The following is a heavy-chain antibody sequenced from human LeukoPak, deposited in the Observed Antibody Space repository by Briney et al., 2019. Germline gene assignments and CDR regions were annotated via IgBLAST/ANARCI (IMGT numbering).Heavy chain of an antibody. CDR3: ARGLDYSYYYYYYYMDV. CDR1: GGSFSGYY. V-gene: IGHV4-34*01. Sequence: SETLSLTCAVYGGSFSGYYWSWIRQPPGEGLEWIGEINHSGSTNYNPSLKSRVTISVDTSKNQFSLKLSSVTAADTAVYYCARGLDYSYYYYYYYMDVWGKGTTVTVSS. J-gene: IGHJ6*03. CDR2: INHSGST. D-gene: IGHD4-11*01.